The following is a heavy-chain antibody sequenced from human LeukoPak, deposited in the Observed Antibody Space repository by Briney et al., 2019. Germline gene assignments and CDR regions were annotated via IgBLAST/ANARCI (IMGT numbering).Heavy chain of an antibody. Sequence: PGRSLRLSCAASGFTFSSYGMHWVRQAPGKGLEGVAVISYYGSIKYYADSVKGRFTISRDNSKNTLYLQMNSLRAEDTAVYYCAKDGSSSSFDYWGQGTLVTVSS. CDR3: AKDGSSSSFDY. V-gene: IGHV3-30*18. CDR1: GFTFSSYG. D-gene: IGHD6-13*01. J-gene: IGHJ4*02. CDR2: ISYYGSIK.